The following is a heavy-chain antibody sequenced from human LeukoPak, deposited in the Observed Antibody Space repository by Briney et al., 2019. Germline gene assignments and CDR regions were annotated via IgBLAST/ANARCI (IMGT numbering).Heavy chain of an antibody. CDR1: GGSFSGYY. J-gene: IGHJ4*02. CDR3: ARGRMRQQLTPFDY. D-gene: IGHD6-13*01. CDR2: INHSGST. Sequence: SETLSLTCAVYGGSFSGYYWSWIRQPPGKGLEWIGEINHSGSTNYNPSLKSRVTISVDTSKNQFSLKLSSVTAADTAVYYCARGRMRQQLTPFDYWGQGTLVTVSS. V-gene: IGHV4-34*01.